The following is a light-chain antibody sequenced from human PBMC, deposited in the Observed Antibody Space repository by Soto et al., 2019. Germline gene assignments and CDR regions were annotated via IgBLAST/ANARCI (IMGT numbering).Light chain of an antibody. CDR1: QLVDDSH. Sequence: ILLTQSPGTLSLSPGEGATLSSRASQLVDDSHLAWYQLRPGQAPRLLIYGASTRATGIPDRFSGSGSGTDFSLTIRGLKPEDFAVYYCQQYRMSPNTFGQGTRLEIK. V-gene: IGKV3-20*01. CDR3: QQYRMSPNT. CDR2: GAS. J-gene: IGKJ5*01.